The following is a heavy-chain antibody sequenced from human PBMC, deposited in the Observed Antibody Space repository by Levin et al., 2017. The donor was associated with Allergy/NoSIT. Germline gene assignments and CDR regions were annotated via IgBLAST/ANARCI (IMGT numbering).Heavy chain of an antibody. D-gene: IGHD3-22*01. V-gene: IGHV3-66*01. CDR1: GFTVSSNY. CDR2: IFGGGSR. J-gene: IGHJ6*02. CDR3: ASRIYYFDSSDSRMDV. Sequence: GGSLRLYCAASGFTVSSNYMSWVRQAPGKGLEFVSVIFGGGSRYYADSVKGRFTISRDNSKNTLYLQMNSLRAEDTAVYYCASRIYYFDSSDSRMDVWGQGTTVTVSS.